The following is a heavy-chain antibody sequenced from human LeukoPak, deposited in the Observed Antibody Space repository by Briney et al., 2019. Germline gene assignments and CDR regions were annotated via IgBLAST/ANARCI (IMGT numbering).Heavy chain of an antibody. D-gene: IGHD3-9*01. J-gene: IGHJ4*02. CDR2: IKQDGTEK. CDR1: GFTFSNYW. Sequence: GGSLRLSCEASGFTFSNYWMTWVRQAPGKGLEWVAYIKQDGTEKHYVESVKGRFTISRDNAKNSLYLQMNSLRDEDTAVYYCARAQNFAPVWGQGTLVTVSS. CDR3: ARAQNFAPV. V-gene: IGHV3-7*01.